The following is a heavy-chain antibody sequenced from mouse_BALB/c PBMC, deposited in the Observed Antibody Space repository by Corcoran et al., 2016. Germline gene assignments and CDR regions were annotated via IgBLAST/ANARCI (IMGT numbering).Heavy chain of an antibody. J-gene: IGHJ3*01. Sequence: EVQLQKYGAELVGQGALVKLSCKAAGFNIKDYYMHWVKQRPEQGLEWIGWIDPENGNTIYEPKFQGKASITADTSSNTAYLQLSSLTSEDTAVYYCAYYGNWFSYWGQGTLVTFSA. CDR3: AYYGNWFSY. CDR1: GFNIKDYY. CDR2: IDPENGNT. V-gene: IGHV14-1*02. D-gene: IGHD2-1*01.